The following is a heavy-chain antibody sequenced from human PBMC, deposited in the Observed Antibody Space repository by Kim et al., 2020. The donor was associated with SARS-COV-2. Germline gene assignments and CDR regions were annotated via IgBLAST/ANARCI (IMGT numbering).Heavy chain of an antibody. J-gene: IGHJ4*02. CDR2: T. D-gene: IGHD6-19*01. V-gene: IGHV4-30-2*04. CDR3: ARKEVAGGLDY. Sequence: TYSNPSLKSRVTISVDTSKNQFSLKLSSVTAADTAVYYCARKEVAGGLDYWGQGTLVTVSS.